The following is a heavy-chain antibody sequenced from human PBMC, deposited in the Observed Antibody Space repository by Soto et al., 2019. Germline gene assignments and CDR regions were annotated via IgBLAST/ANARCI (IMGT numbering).Heavy chain of an antibody. V-gene: IGHV1-18*01. Sequence: QVPLVQSGAEVKKPGASVTVSCKTSGYTPTNYDIGWVRQAPGQGLEWMGWISAYNGNRNSAQKLQGRLTKTTDTATRTANMEMRSLRSDDTAVYYCARALYRSGTYYAFDNWGQGALVTVSS. J-gene: IGHJ4*02. CDR2: ISAYNGNR. CDR1: GYTPTNYD. CDR3: ARALYRSGTYYAFDN. D-gene: IGHD1-26*01.